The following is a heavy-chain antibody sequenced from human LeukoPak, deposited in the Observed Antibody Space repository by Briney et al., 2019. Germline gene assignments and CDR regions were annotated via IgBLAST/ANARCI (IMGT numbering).Heavy chain of an antibody. D-gene: IGHD3-10*01. V-gene: IGHV4-34*01. CDR3: ARGARYYYGTGSYYY. J-gene: IGHJ4*02. CDR2: INHSGST. CDR1: GGSFSGYY. Sequence: PSETLSLTCAVYGGSFSGYYWSWNRQPPGKGLEWIGEINHSGSTNYNPSLKSRVTISVDTSKNQFSLKLSSVTAADTAVYYCARGARYYYGTGSYYYWGQGTLVTVSS.